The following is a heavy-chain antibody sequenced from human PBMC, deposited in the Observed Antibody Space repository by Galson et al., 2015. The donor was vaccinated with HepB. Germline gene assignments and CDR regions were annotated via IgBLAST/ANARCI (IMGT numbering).Heavy chain of an antibody. V-gene: IGHV3-30*18. D-gene: IGHD2-21*02. CDR1: GFTFSSYG. CDR3: AKDRSPYCGGDCYSYWYFDL. J-gene: IGHJ2*01. CDR2: ISYDGSNK. Sequence: SLRLSCAASGFTFSSYGMHWVRQAPGKGLEWVAVISYDGSNKYYADSVKGRFTISRDNSKNTLYLQMNSLRAEDTAVYYCAKDRSPYCGGDCYSYWYFDLWGRGTLVTVSS.